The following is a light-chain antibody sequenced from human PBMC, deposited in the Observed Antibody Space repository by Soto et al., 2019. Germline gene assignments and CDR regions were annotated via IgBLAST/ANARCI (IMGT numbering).Light chain of an antibody. CDR3: QQYGSSPPIT. J-gene: IGKJ5*01. Sequence: EIVFTQSPGTLSLSPWERATLSCRASQSVSSSYLAWYQQKPGQAPRLLIYGASSRATGIPDRFSGSGSGTDFTLTISRLEPEDFAVYYCQQYGSSPPITFGQGTRLEIK. V-gene: IGKV3-20*01. CDR2: GAS. CDR1: QSVSSSY.